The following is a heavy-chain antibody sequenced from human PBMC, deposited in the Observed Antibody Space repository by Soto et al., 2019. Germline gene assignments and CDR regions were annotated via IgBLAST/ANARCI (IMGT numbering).Heavy chain of an antibody. D-gene: IGHD3-22*01. Sequence: QVQLVQSGAEVKKPGSSVKVSCKASGGTFSSYAISWVRQAPGQGLEWMGGIIPIFGTANYAQKFQGRVTITADESTSTAYMELSSLRSEDTAVYYCARVRQKYYSSGYMIGAFDIWGQGTMVTVSS. V-gene: IGHV1-69*01. CDR3: ARVRQKYYSSGYMIGAFDI. CDR1: GGTFSSYA. J-gene: IGHJ3*02. CDR2: IIPIFGTA.